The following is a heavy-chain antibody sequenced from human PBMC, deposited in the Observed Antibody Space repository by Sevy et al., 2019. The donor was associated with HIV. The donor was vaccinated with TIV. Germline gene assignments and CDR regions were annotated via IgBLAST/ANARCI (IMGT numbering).Heavy chain of an antibody. J-gene: IGHJ4*02. D-gene: IGHD3-10*01. CDR2: IYYSGST. CDR1: GGSVSSGSYY. CDR3: AGYYGSGSTPPPHFDY. Sequence: LSLTCTVSGGSVSSGSYYWSWIRQPPGKGLEWIGYIYYSGSTNYNPSLKSRVTISVDTSKNQFSLKLSSVTAADTAVYYCAGYYGSGSTPPPHFDYWGQGTLVTVSS. V-gene: IGHV4-61*01.